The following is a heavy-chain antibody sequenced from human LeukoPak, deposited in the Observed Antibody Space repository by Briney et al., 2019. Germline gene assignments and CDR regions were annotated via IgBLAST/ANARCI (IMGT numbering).Heavy chain of an antibody. Sequence: GGSLRLSCAASGFTFSTYWMSWVRQAPGKGLEWVANINQDGSDKYYVDSVKGRFTISRHNAKNSLYLQMNSLRAEDTAVYYCARPRYCSSGNCYSDYWGQGALVTVSS. CDR2: INQDGSDK. CDR3: ARPRYCSSGNCYSDY. J-gene: IGHJ4*02. D-gene: IGHD2-15*01. CDR1: GFTFSTYW. V-gene: IGHV3-7*01.